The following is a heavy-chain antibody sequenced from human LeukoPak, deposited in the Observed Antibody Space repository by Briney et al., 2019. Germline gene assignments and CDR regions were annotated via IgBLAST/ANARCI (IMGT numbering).Heavy chain of an antibody. CDR2: ISSSSSYI. CDR3: ARVGDKYYYDSSVYSYYYGMDV. V-gene: IGHV3-21*01. Sequence: GGSLRLSCAASGFTFSSYSMNWVRQAPGKGLEWVSSISSSSSYIYYADSVKGRFTISRDNAKNSLYLQMNSLRAEDTAVYYCARVGDKYYYDSSVYSYYYGMDVWGQGTTVTVSS. D-gene: IGHD3-22*01. J-gene: IGHJ6*02. CDR1: GFTFSSYS.